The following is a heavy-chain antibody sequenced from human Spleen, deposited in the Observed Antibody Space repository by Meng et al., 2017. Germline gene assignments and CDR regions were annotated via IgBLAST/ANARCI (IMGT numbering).Heavy chain of an antibody. CDR3: VRSSGWVRTGFDP. D-gene: IGHD6-19*01. CDR1: GDSISSSDSY. Sequence: QPQLQESGPGLVKPSETLSLTCIVSGDSISSSDSYWGGIRQSPGKGLEWIGSIGHSGFTYYTPSLKSRVTVSIDTSRNQFSLWLTSVTAADTAVYYCVRSSGWVRTGFDPWGQGTLVTVSS. V-gene: IGHV4-39*01. CDR2: IGHSGFT. J-gene: IGHJ5*02.